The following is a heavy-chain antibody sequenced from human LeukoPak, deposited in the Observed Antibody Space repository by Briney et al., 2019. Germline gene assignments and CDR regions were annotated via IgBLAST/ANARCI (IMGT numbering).Heavy chain of an antibody. CDR1: GFTFSSYS. CDR2: SSGSGGST. V-gene: IGHV3-23*01. Sequence: GGSLRLSCAASGFTFSSYSMSWVRQAPGKGLEWVSASSGSGGSTYYADSVKGRFTISRDNSKNTLYLQMNSLRAEDTAVYYCAKDGVLRYFDYWGQGTLVTVSS. D-gene: IGHD4-17*01. CDR3: AKDGVLRYFDY. J-gene: IGHJ4*02.